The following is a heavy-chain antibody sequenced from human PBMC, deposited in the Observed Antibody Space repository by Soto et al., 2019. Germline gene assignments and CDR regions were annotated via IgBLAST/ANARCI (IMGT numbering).Heavy chain of an antibody. V-gene: IGHV4-4*02. D-gene: IGHD4-17*01. Sequence: SETLSLTCAVSSGSISSSNWWSWVRQPPGKGLEWIGEIYHSGSTNYNPSLKSRVTISVDKSKNQFSLKLSSVTAADTAVYYCARMADYGDYEESYYFDYWGQGTLVTVSS. CDR3: ARMADYGDYEESYYFDY. CDR2: IYHSGST. J-gene: IGHJ4*02. CDR1: SGSISSSNW.